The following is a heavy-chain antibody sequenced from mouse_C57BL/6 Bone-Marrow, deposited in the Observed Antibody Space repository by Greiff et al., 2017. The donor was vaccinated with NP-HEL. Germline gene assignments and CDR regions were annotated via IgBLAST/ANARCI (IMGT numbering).Heavy chain of an antibody. V-gene: IGHV1-5*01. CDR3: TRRLWSNYAWVAY. CDR1: GYTFTSYW. J-gene: IGHJ3*01. D-gene: IGHD2-5*01. CDR2: IYPGNSDT. Sequence: VQLKQSGTVLARPGASVKMSCKTSGYTFTSYWMHWVKQRPGQGLEWIGAIYPGNSDTSYNQKFKGKAKLTAVTSASTAYMELSSLTNEDSAVYYCTRRLWSNYAWVAYWGQGTLVTVSA.